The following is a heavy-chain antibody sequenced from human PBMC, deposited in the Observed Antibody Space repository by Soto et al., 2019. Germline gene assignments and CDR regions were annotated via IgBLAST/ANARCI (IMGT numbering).Heavy chain of an antibody. CDR2: IYYSGQT. CDR3: ARHGSS. CDR1: GVSISGSSYY. V-gene: IGHV4-39*01. Sequence: PSATLSLTCSVSGVSISGSSYYWGWIRQPPGKGLAWIGSIYYSGQTYYNPSFKCPVTISVDRSKNQFSLNLTSVTATDTAFYYCARHGSSWGQGTLVTVSS. D-gene: IGHD6-6*01. J-gene: IGHJ4*02.